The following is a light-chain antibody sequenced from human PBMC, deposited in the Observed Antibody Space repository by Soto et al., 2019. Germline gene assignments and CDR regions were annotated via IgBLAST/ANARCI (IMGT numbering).Light chain of an antibody. Sequence: EIVLTQSPGTLSLSPGERATLSCRASQSVSSSYLAWYQQKPGQAPRLLIYGASSRATGIQDRFSGSGSGTDFTLTISRLEPEHFAVYYCQQYGSSPRTFGQGTKLEIK. CDR3: QQYGSSPRT. CDR1: QSVSSSY. J-gene: IGKJ2*01. CDR2: GAS. V-gene: IGKV3-20*01.